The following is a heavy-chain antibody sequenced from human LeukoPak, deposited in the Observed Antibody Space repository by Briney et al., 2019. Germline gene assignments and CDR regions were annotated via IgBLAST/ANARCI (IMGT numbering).Heavy chain of an antibody. D-gene: IGHD3-10*01. CDR1: GGTFNSYA. Sequence: SVKVSCKASGGTFNSYAISWVRQAPGQGLEWMGGIIPMSDTANYPQKFRGRLTITADIPTSTVYMELSSLRSEDTAVYYCAKIGYSGSGVGYYMDVWGKGTTVTISS. CDR3: AKIGYSGSGVGYYMDV. CDR2: IIPMSDTA. V-gene: IGHV1-69*06. J-gene: IGHJ6*03.